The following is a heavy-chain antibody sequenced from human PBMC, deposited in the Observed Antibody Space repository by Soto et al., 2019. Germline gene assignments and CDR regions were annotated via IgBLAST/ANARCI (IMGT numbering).Heavy chain of an antibody. D-gene: IGHD5-12*01. J-gene: IGHJ5*02. CDR1: GYTFTSYY. V-gene: IGHV1-46*03. CDR3: ARVIESLRGNNWFDP. Sequence: QVQLVQSGAEVKKPGASVKVSCKASGYTFTSYYMHWVRQAPGQGLEWMGIINPRGGSTSYAQKFQGRVTMTRDTSTSTVYMELSSLRSEDTAVYYCARVIESLRGNNWFDPWGQGTLVTVSS. CDR2: INPRGGST.